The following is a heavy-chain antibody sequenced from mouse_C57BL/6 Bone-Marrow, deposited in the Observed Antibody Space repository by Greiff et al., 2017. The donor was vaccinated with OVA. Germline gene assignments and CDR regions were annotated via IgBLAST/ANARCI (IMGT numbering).Heavy chain of an antibody. CDR1: GYTFTSYW. V-gene: IGHV1-53*01. J-gene: IGHJ2*01. Sequence: VQLQQPGTELVKPGASVKLSCKASGYTFTSYWMHWVKQRPGQGLEWIGNINPSNGGTNYNEKFKSKAKLTAVTSASTAYMELSSLTNEDSAVYYCTRGGKTFDYWGQGTTLTVSS. CDR3: TRGGKTFDY. CDR2: INPSNGGT.